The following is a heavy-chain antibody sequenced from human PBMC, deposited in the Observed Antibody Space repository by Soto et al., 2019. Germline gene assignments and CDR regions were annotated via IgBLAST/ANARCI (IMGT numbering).Heavy chain of an antibody. V-gene: IGHV5-51*01. CDR1: GYSFTRYW. Sequence: PXESLKISFKGSGYSFTRYWIGWVRQMPGKGLEWMGIIYPCDSYTRYSPCFQGPVTLSADKSISTAYLQWSSLKASDTAMYYCARHVDSYGSELIAGMDVWGQGTTVTVSS. J-gene: IGHJ6*02. CDR2: IYPCDSYT. D-gene: IGHD5-18*01. CDR3: ARHVDSYGSELIAGMDV.